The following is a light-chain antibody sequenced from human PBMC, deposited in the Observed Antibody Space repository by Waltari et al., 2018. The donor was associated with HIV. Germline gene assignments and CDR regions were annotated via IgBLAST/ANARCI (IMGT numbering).Light chain of an antibody. J-gene: IGKJ1*01. CDR3: QQLNSYPRT. Sequence: DIQLTQSPSFLSASVGDRVTITFRASQGISNYLAWYQQEPGKAPKLLIFTASTLQSGVPSRFSGSGSGTEFTLTISSLQPEDFATYYCQQLNSYPRTFGQGTKVEIK. CDR1: QGISNY. CDR2: TAS. V-gene: IGKV1-9*01.